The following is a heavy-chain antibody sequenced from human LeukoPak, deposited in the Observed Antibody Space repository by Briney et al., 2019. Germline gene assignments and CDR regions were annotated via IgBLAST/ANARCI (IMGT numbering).Heavy chain of an antibody. CDR2: INSNGSST. V-gene: IGHV3-74*01. CDR3: ARFMTTVTWAGSNQPDY. Sequence: PGGSLRLSCAASGFTFSSYWMHWVRHAPGKGLVWVSRINSNGSSTSYADSVKGRFTISRDNAKNTLYLQMNSLRAEDTAVYYCARFMTTVTWAGSNQPDYWGQGTLVTVSS. D-gene: IGHD4-11*01. CDR1: GFTFSSYW. J-gene: IGHJ4*02.